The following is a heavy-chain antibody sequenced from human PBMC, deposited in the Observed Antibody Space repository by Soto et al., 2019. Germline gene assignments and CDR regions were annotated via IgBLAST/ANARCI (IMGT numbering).Heavy chain of an antibody. D-gene: IGHD3-22*01. CDR3: ARGPVVVITGWHWFDP. Sequence: KPSETLSLTCTVSGGSISSYYWSWIRQPAGKGLEWIGRIYTSGSTNYNPSLKSRVIMSVGTSKNQCSLKLSSVTAADTAVYYCARGPVVVITGWHWFDPWGQGTLVAVSS. J-gene: IGHJ5*02. CDR1: GGSISSYY. CDR2: IYTSGST. V-gene: IGHV4-4*07.